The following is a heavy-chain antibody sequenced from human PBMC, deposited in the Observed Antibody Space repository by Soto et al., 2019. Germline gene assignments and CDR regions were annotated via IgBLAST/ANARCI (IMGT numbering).Heavy chain of an antibody. CDR3: ARDMGVFWSGYPEGGFDY. V-gene: IGHV3-20*04. J-gene: IGHJ4*02. D-gene: IGHD3-3*01. Sequence: GGSLRLSCAASGFTFDDYGMSWVRQAPGKGLEWVSGINWNGGSTGYADSVKGRFTISRDNAKNSLYLQMNSLRAEDTAVYYCARDMGVFWSGYPEGGFDYWGQGTPVTVSS. CDR2: INWNGGST. CDR1: GFTFDDYG.